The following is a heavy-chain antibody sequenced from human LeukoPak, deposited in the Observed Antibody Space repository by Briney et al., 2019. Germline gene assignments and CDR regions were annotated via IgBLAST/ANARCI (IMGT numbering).Heavy chain of an antibody. V-gene: IGHV3-30-3*01. CDR2: ISYDGSDT. D-gene: IGHD6-6*01. CDR3: ARAPWNSSLGYGKY. Sequence: PGGSLRLSCAASAFTFSSYGMHWVRQAPGKGLEWVAVISYDGSDTYYADSVKGRFTISRDNSKNTLYLQMNSMRAEDTAVYYCARAPWNSSLGYGKYGGQETLAPVS. J-gene: IGHJ4*02. CDR1: AFTFSSYG.